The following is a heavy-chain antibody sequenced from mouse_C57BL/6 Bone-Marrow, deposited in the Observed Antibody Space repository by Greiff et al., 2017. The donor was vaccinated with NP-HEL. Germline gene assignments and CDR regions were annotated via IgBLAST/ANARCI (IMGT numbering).Heavy chain of an antibody. J-gene: IGHJ2*01. CDR3: TSNDDTEPSDDYYVWGFDY. CDR2: FYPGSGSI. Sequence: VQLQQSGAELVKPGASVKLSCKASGYTFTEYTIHWVKQRSGQGLEWIGWFYPGSGSIKYNEKFKGKATLTADKSSSTVYMELSRLTSEDTAVYFCTSNDDTEPSDDYYVWGFDYWGQGTTLTVSS. D-gene: IGHD2-3*01. CDR1: GYTFTEYT. V-gene: IGHV1-62-2*01.